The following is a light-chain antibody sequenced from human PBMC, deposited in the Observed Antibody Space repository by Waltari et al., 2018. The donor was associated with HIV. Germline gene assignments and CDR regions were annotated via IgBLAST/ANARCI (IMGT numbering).Light chain of an antibody. V-gene: IGLV2-14*01. CDR2: EVN. CDR1: SYNNGGFTF. CDR3: SSNTDSSTAL. Sequence: QSALTQPASVSGSPGQSITISCLASSYNNGGFTFFSWYQQHPGKAPKVIIYEVNNRPSGVSLRFSGSKSGNTASLTISGLQIEDEADYYCSSNTDSSTALFGGGTKLSVL. J-gene: IGLJ2*01.